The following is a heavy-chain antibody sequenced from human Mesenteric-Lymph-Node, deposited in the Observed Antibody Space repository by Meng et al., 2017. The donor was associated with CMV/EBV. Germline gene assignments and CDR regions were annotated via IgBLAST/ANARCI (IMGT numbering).Heavy chain of an antibody. CDR2: IYYSGST. CDR1: GGSISSYY. D-gene: IGHD2-2*02. V-gene: IGHV4-59*01. Sequence: GSLRLSCTVSGGSISSYYWSWIRQPPGKGLEWIGYIYYSGSTNYNPSLKSRVTISVDTSKNQFSLKLSSVTAADTAVYYCARGDCSSTICYRGFDYWGQGTLVTVSS. CDR3: ARGDCSSTICYRGFDY. J-gene: IGHJ4*02.